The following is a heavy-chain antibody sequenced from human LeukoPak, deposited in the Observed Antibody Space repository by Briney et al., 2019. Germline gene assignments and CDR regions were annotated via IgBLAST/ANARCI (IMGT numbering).Heavy chain of an antibody. CDR3: ARDRLNYYDSSGYYYGVFYYYMDV. CDR2: IGSTI. V-gene: IGHV3-11*04. J-gene: IGHJ6*03. D-gene: IGHD3-22*01. Sequence: GGSLRLSCVASGFSLSDYYMSWIRQAPGKGLEWVSYIGSTIYYADSVKGRLTISRDNAKSSLYLQMNSLRAEDTAVYYCARDRLNYYDSSGYYYGVFYYYMDVWGKGTTVTVSS. CDR1: GFSLSDYY.